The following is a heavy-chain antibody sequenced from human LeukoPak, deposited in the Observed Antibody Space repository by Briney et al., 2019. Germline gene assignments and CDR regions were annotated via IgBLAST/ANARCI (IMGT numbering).Heavy chain of an antibody. CDR3: AREVIGGNSA. CDR1: GFHFGTYN. CDR2: I. V-gene: IGHV3-21*01. J-gene: IGHJ5*02. Sequence: PGESLRLSCAASGFHFGTYNMNWVRQAPGRGLEWVSSIYYADSVKGRFTISRDDAKNSLYLQMNSLRVEDTAVYYCAREVIGGNSAWGQGTLVTVSS. D-gene: IGHD4-23*01.